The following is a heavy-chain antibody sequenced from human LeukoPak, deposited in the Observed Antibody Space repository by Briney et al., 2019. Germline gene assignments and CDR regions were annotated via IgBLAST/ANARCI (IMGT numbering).Heavy chain of an antibody. J-gene: IGHJ5*02. Sequence: GGSLRLSCAASGFTFSSYAMSWVRQAPGKGLEWVSAISGSGGSTYYADSVKGRFTISRDNSKNTLYLQMNSLRAEDTAVYYCAKLGESLFDWPYNWFDPWGQGTLVTVSS. CDR2: ISGSGGST. V-gene: IGHV3-23*01. D-gene: IGHD3-9*01. CDR1: GFTFSSYA. CDR3: AKLGESLFDWPYNWFDP.